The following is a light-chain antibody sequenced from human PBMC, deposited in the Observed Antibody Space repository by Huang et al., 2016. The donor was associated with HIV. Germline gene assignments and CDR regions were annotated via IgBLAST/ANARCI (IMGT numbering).Light chain of an antibody. CDR2: GAS. CDR1: QMVSSSH. V-gene: IGKV3-20*01. Sequence: EIVLTQSPGTLSLSPGGKSTLSCRASQMVSSSHLAWYQQQAGQSPRLLIYGASSRASGTPNRFSCSGSGTDFTLTISRLDPEDFAVYYCQQYGTSTSTFGQGTRVEVK. CDR3: QQYGTSTST. J-gene: IGKJ1*01.